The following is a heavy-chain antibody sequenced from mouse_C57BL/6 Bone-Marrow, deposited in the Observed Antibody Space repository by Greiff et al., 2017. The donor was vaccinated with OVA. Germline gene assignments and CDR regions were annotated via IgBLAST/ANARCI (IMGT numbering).Heavy chain of an antibody. V-gene: IGHV1-39*01. Sequence: EVKLQESGPELVKPGASVKISCKASGYSFTDYNMNWVKQSNGKSLEWIGVINPNYGTTSYNQKFKGKATLTVDQSSSTAYMQLNSLTSEDSAVYYCARSYYGSSYSPFDYWGQGTTLTVSS. CDR2: INPNYGTT. CDR1: GYSFTDYN. J-gene: IGHJ2*01. D-gene: IGHD1-1*01. CDR3: ARSYYGSSYSPFDY.